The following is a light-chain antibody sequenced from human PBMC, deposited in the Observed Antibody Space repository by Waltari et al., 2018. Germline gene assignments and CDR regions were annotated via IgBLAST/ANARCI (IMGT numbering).Light chain of an antibody. V-gene: IGKV3-20*01. Sequence: EIVLTQSTGTLSLSPGERATLSCRASQSVSRALAWYPQKPGQAPRLLIYAASTRATGVPDRFSGSGSRTDFSLTISRLDPEDFALYYCQHYVNLPVTFGQGTKVEI. CDR3: QHYVNLPVT. CDR1: QSVSRA. J-gene: IGKJ1*01. CDR2: AAS.